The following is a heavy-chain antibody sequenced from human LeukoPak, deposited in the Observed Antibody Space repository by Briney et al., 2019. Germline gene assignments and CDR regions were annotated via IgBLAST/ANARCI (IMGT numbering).Heavy chain of an antibody. Sequence: LGGSLRLSCAVSGFSVDYTYMPWVRQAPGKGLEWVSIIYSGDSTYYADSVKGRFTISRHNSKNTLYLQMNSLRLDDTAVYYCAREGVVGAFDIWGQGTMVTVSS. CDR2: IYSGDST. J-gene: IGHJ3*02. D-gene: IGHD2-15*01. CDR1: GFSVDYTY. CDR3: AREGVVGAFDI. V-gene: IGHV3-53*04.